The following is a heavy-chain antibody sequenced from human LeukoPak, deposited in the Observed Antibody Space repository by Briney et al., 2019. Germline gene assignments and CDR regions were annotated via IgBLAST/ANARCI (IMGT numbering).Heavy chain of an antibody. V-gene: IGHV4-59*01. CDR1: GFTFSSYS. CDR3: ARVRSGGVYYYYYMDV. J-gene: IGHJ6*03. CDR2: IYNSGST. Sequence: PGGSLRLSCAASGFTFSSYSMNWVRQAPGKGLEWIGYIYNSGSTNYNPSLKSRVTVSVDTSKNQFSLKLSSVTAADTAVYFCARVRSGGVYYYYYMDVWGKGATVTVS. D-gene: IGHD2-8*01.